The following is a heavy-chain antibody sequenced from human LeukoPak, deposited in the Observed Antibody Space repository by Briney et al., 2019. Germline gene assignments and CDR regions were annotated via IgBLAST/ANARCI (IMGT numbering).Heavy chain of an antibody. CDR2: ISYDGSKK. CDR1: GFTLRYYG. D-gene: IGHD1-1*01. J-gene: IGHJ6*02. V-gene: IGHV3-30*18. Sequence: GGSLRLSCAASGFTLRYYGMHWVRQAPGKGLEWVAFISYDGSKKRYADSVEDRFTISRDNSRNRPYVRVNSLRAEDTAVYYCAKESLDTEQRNYNYYGLDVWGQGTTVTVSS. CDR3: AKESLDTEQRNYNYYGLDV.